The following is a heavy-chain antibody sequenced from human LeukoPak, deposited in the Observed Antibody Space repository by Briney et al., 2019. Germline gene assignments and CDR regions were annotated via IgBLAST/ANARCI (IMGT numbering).Heavy chain of an antibody. J-gene: IGHJ4*02. CDR1: GFTFSSYV. V-gene: IGHV3-23*01. CDR2: ISGNAGST. Sequence: GGSLRLSCAASGFTFSSYVMSWVRQAPGKGLEWVSSISGNAGSTAYADSVKGRLTISRDNSKNTLRLQMNSLRAEDTAVYYCARRAATGSFDYWGQGTLVTVSS. CDR3: ARRAATGSFDY. D-gene: IGHD1-1*01.